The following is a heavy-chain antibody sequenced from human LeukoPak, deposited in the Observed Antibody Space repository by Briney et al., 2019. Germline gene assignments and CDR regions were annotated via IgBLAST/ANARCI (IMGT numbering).Heavy chain of an antibody. J-gene: IGHJ4*02. V-gene: IGHV3-30*02. Sequence: GGSLRLSCAASGFTFSSYEMNWVRQAPGKGLEWVAFIRYDGNNKYYADSVKGRFTISRDNSKNTLYLQMNSLRAEDTAVYYCARGAYYNILTGFKSRILGFDYWGQGTLVTVSS. CDR1: GFTFSSYE. CDR3: ARGAYYNILTGFKSRILGFDY. CDR2: IRYDGNNK. D-gene: IGHD3-9*01.